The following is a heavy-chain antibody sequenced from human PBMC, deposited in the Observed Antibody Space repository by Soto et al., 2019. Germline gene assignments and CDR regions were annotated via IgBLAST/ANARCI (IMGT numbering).Heavy chain of an antibody. J-gene: IGHJ4*02. D-gene: IGHD6-19*01. CDR1: GFTFSRFW. CDR3: AKQAGYSSDPFDY. V-gene: IGHV3-74*01. Sequence: PGGSLRLSCAASGFTFSRFWMHWVRQAPGKGLVWVSRINTDGSSTSYADSVKGRFTISRDNAKNTLYLQMNSLRAEDTAVYYCAKQAGYSSDPFDYWGQKTQVTVSS. CDR2: INTDGSST.